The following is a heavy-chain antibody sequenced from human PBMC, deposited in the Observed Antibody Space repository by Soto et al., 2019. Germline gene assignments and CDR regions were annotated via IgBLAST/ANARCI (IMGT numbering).Heavy chain of an antibody. CDR2: ISSRGDTI. CDR3: ARDRDGMDV. Sequence: EVQLVESGGGLVQPGGSLRLSCAASAFSFSSYEMNWVRQPPGKGLEWVSYISSRGDTIYYVDSVKGRFIISRDNAKNSLYLQMDSLRVEDTAVYYCARDRDGMDVWGQGTTVTVS. J-gene: IGHJ6*02. V-gene: IGHV3-48*03. CDR1: AFSFSSYE.